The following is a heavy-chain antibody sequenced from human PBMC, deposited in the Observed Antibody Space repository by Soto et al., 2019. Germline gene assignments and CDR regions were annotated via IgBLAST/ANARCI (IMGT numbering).Heavy chain of an antibody. D-gene: IGHD4-4*01. Sequence: ASVKVSCKASGYTFTSYAMHWVRQAPGQRLEWMGWINAGNGNTKYSQKFQGRVTITRDKSASTAYMELSSLRSEDTAVYYCARSAVTLKVIPYYYYYGMDVWGQGTTVTVSS. CDR2: INAGNGNT. V-gene: IGHV1-3*01. J-gene: IGHJ6*02. CDR1: GYTFTSYA. CDR3: ARSAVTLKVIPYYYYYGMDV.